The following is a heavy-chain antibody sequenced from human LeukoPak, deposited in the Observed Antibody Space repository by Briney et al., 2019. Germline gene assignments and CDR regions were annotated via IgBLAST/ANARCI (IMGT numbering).Heavy chain of an antibody. D-gene: IGHD1-26*01. Sequence: GGSLRLSCAASGFTFSSYAMSWVRQAPGKGLEWVSAISGSGGSTYYADSVKGRFTISRDNSKNTLYLQMNSLRAEDTAVYYCAKNSGSYTRSGSDYWGQGTLVTVSS. J-gene: IGHJ4*02. CDR2: ISGSGGST. CDR1: GFTFSSYA. CDR3: AKNSGSYTRSGSDY. V-gene: IGHV3-23*01.